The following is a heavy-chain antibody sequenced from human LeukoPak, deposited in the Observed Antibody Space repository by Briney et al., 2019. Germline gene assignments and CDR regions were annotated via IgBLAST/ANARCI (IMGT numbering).Heavy chain of an antibody. D-gene: IGHD2-21*01. J-gene: IGHJ4*02. CDR1: GYTFTSYG. V-gene: IGHV1-18*01. CDR2: ISAYNGNT. CDR3: ASKIYCGGDCYYFDY. Sequence: ASVKVSCEASGYTFTSYGISWVRQAPGQGLEWTGWISAYNGNTNYAQKLQGRVTMTTDTSTSTAYMELRSLRSDDTAVYYRASKIYCGGDCYYFDYWGQGTLVTVSS.